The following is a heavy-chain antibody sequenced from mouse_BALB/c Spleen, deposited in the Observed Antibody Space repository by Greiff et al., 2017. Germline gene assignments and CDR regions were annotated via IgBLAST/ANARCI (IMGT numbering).Heavy chain of an antibody. D-gene: IGHD1-1*01. CDR3: TREEGYYYGSSYRFAY. Sequence: DVKLQESGGGLVKPGGSLKLSCAASGFTFSSYTMSWVRQTPEKRLEWVATISSGGSYTYYPDSVKGRFTISRDNAKNTLYLQMSSLKSEDTAMYYCTREEGYYYGSSYRFAYWGQGTLVTVSA. CDR2: ISSGGSYT. J-gene: IGHJ3*01. CDR1: GFTFSSYT. V-gene: IGHV5-6-4*01.